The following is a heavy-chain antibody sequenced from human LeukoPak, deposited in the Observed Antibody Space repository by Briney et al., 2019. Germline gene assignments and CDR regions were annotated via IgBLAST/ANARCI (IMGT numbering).Heavy chain of an antibody. CDR2: INQDGSEK. CDR1: GFTFGTYW. CDR3: ARNNGMDV. J-gene: IGHJ6*02. Sequence: GGSLRLSCAASGFTFGTYWMNWVRRAPGKGLEWVANINQDGSEKYYVDSVKGRFTISRDNAKNSLYLQMNSLRAEDAALYHCARNNGMDVWGQGTTVIVSS. V-gene: IGHV3-7*03.